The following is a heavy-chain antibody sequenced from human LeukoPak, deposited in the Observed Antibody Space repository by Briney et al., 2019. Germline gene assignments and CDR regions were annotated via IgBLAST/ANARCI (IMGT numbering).Heavy chain of an antibody. V-gene: IGHV3-73*01. Sequence: GGSLRLSCAASGFTFSGSALHWVRQASGKGLEWVGRIRSTANGYATAYAASVKGRFTISRDDSKNTANLQMDSLKTEDTAVYYCAKDLCGGDCYSPYYFDYWGQGTLVTVSS. CDR3: AKDLCGGDCYSPYYFDY. CDR2: IRSTANGYAT. J-gene: IGHJ4*02. D-gene: IGHD2-21*02. CDR1: GFTFSGSA.